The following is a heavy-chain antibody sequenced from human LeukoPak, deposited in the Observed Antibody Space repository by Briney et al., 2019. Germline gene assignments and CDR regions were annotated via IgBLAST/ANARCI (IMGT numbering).Heavy chain of an antibody. CDR3: ARDRAGYSSVDAFDI. D-gene: IGHD6-19*01. J-gene: IGHJ3*02. V-gene: IGHV3-48*02. CDR2: ISSSSSTI. CDR1: GFTFSSYS. Sequence: GGSPRLSCAASGFTFSSYSMNWVRQAPGKGLEWVSYISSSSSTIYYADSVKGRFTISRDNAKNSLYLQMNSLRDEDTAVYYCARDRAGYSSVDAFDIWGQGTMVTVSS.